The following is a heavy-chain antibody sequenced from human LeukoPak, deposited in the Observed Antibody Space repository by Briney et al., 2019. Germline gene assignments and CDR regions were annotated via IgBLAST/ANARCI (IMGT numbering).Heavy chain of an antibody. J-gene: IGHJ4*02. V-gene: IGHV3-74*01. CDR2: ITNDGSST. Sequence: GGSLRLSCAAPGFTFSSYWMHWVRQAPGKGLVWVSRITNDGSSTSHADSVKGRFTISRDNAKNTLYLQMNSLRAEDTAVCYCAREGDYGDYFDYWGQGTLVTVSS. CDR3: AREGDYGDYFDY. D-gene: IGHD4-17*01. CDR1: GFTFSSYW.